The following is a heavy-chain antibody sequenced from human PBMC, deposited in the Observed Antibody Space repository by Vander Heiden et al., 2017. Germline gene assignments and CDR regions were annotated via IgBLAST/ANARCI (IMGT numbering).Heavy chain of an antibody. CDR2: LNQDGSEK. V-gene: IGHV3-7*01. Sequence: EVQVVESGGGLVKHGGSLRLSCAASGFRFGSYWMTWVRQAPGKGLEWVANLNQDGSEKYYVDSVKGRFTISRDNAKNSLYLQMNNLRGEDTAVYYCARDPGIGFEYWGRGAQVTVSS. CDR1: GFRFGSYW. J-gene: IGHJ4*02. D-gene: IGHD3-10*01. CDR3: ARDPGIGFEY.